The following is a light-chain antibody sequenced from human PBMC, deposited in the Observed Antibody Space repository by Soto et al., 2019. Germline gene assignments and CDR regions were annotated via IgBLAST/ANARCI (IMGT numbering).Light chain of an antibody. Sequence: EIVLTQSPSTLSLSPGERATLYCRASQSVSSSLAWFQQIPGQPPRLLIYVASSRATGIPARFSGSGYGTAFTHTNISLVPEDFAVYYCQQRSNFPPHTFGGGNKVASK. CDR3: QQRSNFPPHT. V-gene: IGKV3-11*01. CDR1: QSVSSS. CDR2: VAS. J-gene: IGKJ4*01.